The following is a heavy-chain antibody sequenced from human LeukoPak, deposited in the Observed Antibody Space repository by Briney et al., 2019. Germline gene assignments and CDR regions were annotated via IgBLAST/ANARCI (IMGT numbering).Heavy chain of an antibody. CDR3: ARKVVGGHFDY. D-gene: IGHD2-15*01. Sequence: GRSLRLSCAASGFTFSSYAMHWVRQAPGKGLEWVALISYDVSNKYYADSVKGRVTISRDNAKNSLHLQMNSLRAEDTAVYYCARKVVGGHFDYWGQGTLVTVSS. V-gene: IGHV3-30*03. J-gene: IGHJ4*02. CDR2: ISYDVSNK. CDR1: GFTFSSYA.